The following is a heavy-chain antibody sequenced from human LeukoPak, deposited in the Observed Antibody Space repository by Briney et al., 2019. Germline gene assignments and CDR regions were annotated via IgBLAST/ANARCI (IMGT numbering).Heavy chain of an antibody. CDR1: GGSISSYY. D-gene: IGHD1-26*01. CDR2: IYTSGST. V-gene: IGHV4-4*07. CDR3: ARVFEWELPYYYYYMDV. Sequence: PSETLSLTXTVSGGSISSYYWSWIRQPAGKGLEWIGRIYTSGSTNYNPSLKSRVTMSVDTSKNQFSLKLSSVTAADTAVYYCARVFEWELPYYYYYMDVWGKGTTVTVSS. J-gene: IGHJ6*03.